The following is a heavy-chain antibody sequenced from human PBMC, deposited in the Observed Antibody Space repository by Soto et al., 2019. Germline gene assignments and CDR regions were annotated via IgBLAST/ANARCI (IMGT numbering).Heavy chain of an antibody. CDR1: GVSLRSFA. Sequence: QVQLVQSGAEVKKPGSSVKLSCKASGVSLRSFAINWVRQAPGQGPEWMGAFTPMFGPATYSQKLQGRVTITADESTNTAYMEMSSLTSEDTATYYCATNFGALSGFDIWGQGTLVSVSS. CDR3: ATNFGALSGFDI. D-gene: IGHD1-26*01. CDR2: FTPMFGPA. J-gene: IGHJ5*02. V-gene: IGHV1-69*01.